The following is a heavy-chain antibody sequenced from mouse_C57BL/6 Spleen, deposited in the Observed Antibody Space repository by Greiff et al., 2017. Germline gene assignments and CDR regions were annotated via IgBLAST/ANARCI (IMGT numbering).Heavy chain of an antibody. Sequence: VQGVESGPELVKPGASVKISCKASGYAFSSSWMNWVKQRPGKGLEWIGRIYPGDGDTNYNGKFKGKATLTADKSSSTAYMQLSSLTSEDSAVYFCARDDGYYYFDVWGTGTTVTVSS. CDR1: GYAFSSSW. CDR2: IYPGDGDT. V-gene: IGHV1-82*01. J-gene: IGHJ1*03. D-gene: IGHD2-3*01. CDR3: ARDDGYYYFDV.